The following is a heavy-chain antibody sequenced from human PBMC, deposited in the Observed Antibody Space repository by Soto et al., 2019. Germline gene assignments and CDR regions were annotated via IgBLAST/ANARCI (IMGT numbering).Heavy chain of an antibody. V-gene: IGHV3-23*01. CDR2: IGGSANST. D-gene: IGHD2-2*01. J-gene: IGHJ4*02. CDR1: GFTFSTYA. Sequence: EVQLLESGGSLVQPGGSLRLSCAASGFTFSTYAMSWVRQAPGKGLEWVSTIGGSANSTFYADSVKGRFTISRDNSKNTLYLQMNSLRVEDTAVYYCAKVGDRSCSRTSCLFHFEYWGQGTLATVSS. CDR3: AKVGDRSCSRTSCLFHFEY.